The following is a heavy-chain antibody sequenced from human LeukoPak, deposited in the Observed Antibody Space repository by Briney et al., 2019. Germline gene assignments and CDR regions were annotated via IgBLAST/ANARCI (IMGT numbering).Heavy chain of an antibody. J-gene: IGHJ4*02. CDR2: ISGSGGST. CDR1: GFTFSSYA. V-gene: IGHV3-23*01. D-gene: IGHD3-16*02. CDR3: AKVGHYDYVWGSYRPNFDY. Sequence: PGGSLRLSCAASGFTFSSYAMSWVRQAPGKGLEWVSAISGSGGSTYYADSVKGRFTVSRDNSKNTLYLQMNSLRAEDTAVYYCAKVGHYDYVWGSYRPNFDYWGQGTLVTVSS.